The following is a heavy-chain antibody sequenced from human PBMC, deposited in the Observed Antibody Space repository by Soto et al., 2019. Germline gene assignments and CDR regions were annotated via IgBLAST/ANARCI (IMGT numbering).Heavy chain of an antibody. CDR2: MNPKSGNT. CDR3: ARTLYGDNVDY. V-gene: IGHV1-8*01. CDR1: GYTFTSND. D-gene: IGHD4-17*01. J-gene: IGHJ4*02. Sequence: RLVRSGAGGKKPGAQVKVPCKASGYTFTSNDINWLEQPPGQGFEWMGWMNPKSGNTGYAQKFQGRVTMTRNTSISTAYMELSSLRSEDTAVYYCARTLYGDNVDYWGQGTLVTVSS.